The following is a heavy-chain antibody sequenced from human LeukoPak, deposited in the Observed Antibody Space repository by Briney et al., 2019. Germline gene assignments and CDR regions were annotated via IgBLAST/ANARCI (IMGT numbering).Heavy chain of an antibody. J-gene: IGHJ4*02. CDR2: IYPGDSDT. CDR1: GYSFTSYW. CDR3: ARQASLFYYGSGSSPWYFDY. Sequence: GESLKISCKGSGYSFTSYWIGWVRQMPGKGLEWMGIIYPGDSDTRYSPSFQGQVTISADKSISTAYLQWSSLKASDTATYYCARQASLFYYGSGSSPWYFDYWGQGTLVTVSS. D-gene: IGHD3-10*01. V-gene: IGHV5-51*01.